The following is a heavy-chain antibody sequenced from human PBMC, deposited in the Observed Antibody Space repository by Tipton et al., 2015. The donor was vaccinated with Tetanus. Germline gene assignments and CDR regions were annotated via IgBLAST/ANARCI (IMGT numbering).Heavy chain of an antibody. CDR1: GFSLSSYW. CDR2: IKEDGSQK. CDR3: ARPDVGGDY. Sequence: SLRLSCAASGFSLSSYWMSWVRQAPGKGLEWVANIKEDGSQKNYVDSVKGRFTISRDNAKNSVYLQMNSLRAEDTAVYYCARPDVGGDYWGQVTLVTVSS. D-gene: IGHD1-26*01. V-gene: IGHV3-7*01. J-gene: IGHJ4*02.